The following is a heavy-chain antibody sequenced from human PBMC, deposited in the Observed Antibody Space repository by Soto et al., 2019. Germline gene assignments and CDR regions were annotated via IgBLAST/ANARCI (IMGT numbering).Heavy chain of an antibody. V-gene: IGHV4-39*01. D-gene: IGHD3-9*01. CDR2: VYYSGST. J-gene: IGHJ4*02. Sequence: QLQLQESGPGLVKPSETLSLTCTVSGGSVSSSSYYWGWVRQPPGKGLEWIGSVYYSGSTYYNPSLESRVTISVDKSKNQFSLKPMSLSAADTAVYYCGRLEGLATISYYFDYWGQGALVTVSS. CDR1: GGSVSSSSYY. CDR3: GRLEGLATISYYFDY.